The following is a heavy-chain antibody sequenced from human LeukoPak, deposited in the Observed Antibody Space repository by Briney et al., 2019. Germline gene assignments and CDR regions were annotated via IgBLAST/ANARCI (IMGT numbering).Heavy chain of an antibody. Sequence: PGGSLRLSCAASGFTFSSYGMHWVRQAPGKGLEWVAVIWYDGSNKYYADSVKGRFTISRDNSKNTLYLQMNSLRAEDTAVYYCARGQGCSSTSCYTDYFDYWGQGTLVTVSS. V-gene: IGHV3-33*01. CDR3: ARGQGCSSTSCYTDYFDY. CDR1: GFTFSSYG. D-gene: IGHD2-2*02. J-gene: IGHJ4*02. CDR2: IWYDGSNK.